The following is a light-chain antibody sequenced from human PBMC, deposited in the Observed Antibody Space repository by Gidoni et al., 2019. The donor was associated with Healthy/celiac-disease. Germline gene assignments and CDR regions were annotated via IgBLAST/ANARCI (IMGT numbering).Light chain of an antibody. Sequence: DIVMTPSPDSLAVSLGERATINGKSSQSVLYSSNNKNYLAWYQQKPGQPPKLLIYWASTRESGVPDRFSGSGSGTDFTLTISSLQAEDVAVYYCQQYYSTRTFXQXTKVEIK. CDR2: WAS. V-gene: IGKV4-1*01. CDR1: QSVLYSSNNKNY. CDR3: QQYYSTRT. J-gene: IGKJ1*01.